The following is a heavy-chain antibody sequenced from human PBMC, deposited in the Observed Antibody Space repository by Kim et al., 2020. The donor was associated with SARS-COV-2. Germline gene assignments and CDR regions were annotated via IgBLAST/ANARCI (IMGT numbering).Heavy chain of an antibody. D-gene: IGHD4-17*01. CDR3: ATGDYGENYFDY. Sequence: NYAQKFQCRGTITADESTSTADMGLSSLRSEDTAVYYCATGDYGENYFDYWGQGTLVTVSS. V-gene: IGHV1-69*01. J-gene: IGHJ4*02.